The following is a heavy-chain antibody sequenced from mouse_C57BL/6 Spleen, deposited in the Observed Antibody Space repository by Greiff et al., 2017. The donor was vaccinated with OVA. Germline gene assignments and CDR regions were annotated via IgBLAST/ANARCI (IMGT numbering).Heavy chain of an antibody. CDR1: GYTFTSYW. CDR3: ARRDGSSYDYYAMDY. CDR2: IDPSDSYT. Sequence: QVQLKQPGAELVMPGASVKLSCKASGYTFTSYWMHWVKQRPGQGLEWIGEIDPSDSYTNYNQKFKGKSTLTVDKSSSTAYMQLSSLTSEDSAVYYCARRDGSSYDYYAMDYWGQGTSVTVSS. D-gene: IGHD1-1*01. J-gene: IGHJ4*01. V-gene: IGHV1-69*01.